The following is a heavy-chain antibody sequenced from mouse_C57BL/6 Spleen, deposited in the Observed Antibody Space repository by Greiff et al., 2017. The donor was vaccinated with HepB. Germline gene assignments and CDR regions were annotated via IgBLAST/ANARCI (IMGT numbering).Heavy chain of an antibody. CDR2: IYPSDSAT. CDR3: ARNYYGSSYDWYFDV. V-gene: IGHV1-61*01. J-gene: IGHJ1*03. Sequence: QVQLQQPGAELVRPGSSVKLSCKASGYTFTSYWMDWVKQRPGQGLEWIGNIYPSDSATHYNQKFKDKATLTVDKSSSTAYMQLSSLTSEDSAVYYCARNYYGSSYDWYFDVWGTGTTVTVSS. CDR1: GYTFTSYW. D-gene: IGHD1-1*01.